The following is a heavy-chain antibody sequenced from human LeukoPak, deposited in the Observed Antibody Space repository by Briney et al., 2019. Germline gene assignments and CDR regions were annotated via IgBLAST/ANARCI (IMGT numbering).Heavy chain of an antibody. J-gene: IGHJ5*02. CDR3: ARRGLRYFDWLSWFDP. Sequence: SETLSLTCAVYGGSFSGYYWSWIRQPPGKGLEWIGEINHSGSTNYNPSLKSRVTISVDTSKNQLSLKLSSVTAADTAVYYCARRGLRYFDWLSWFDPWGQGTLVTVSS. CDR2: INHSGST. CDR1: GGSFSGYY. D-gene: IGHD3-9*01. V-gene: IGHV4-34*01.